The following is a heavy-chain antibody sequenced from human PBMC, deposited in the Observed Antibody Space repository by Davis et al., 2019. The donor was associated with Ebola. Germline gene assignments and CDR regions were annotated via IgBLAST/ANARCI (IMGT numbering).Heavy chain of an antibody. CDR2: IKPDGSEK. Sequence: GESLKISCTASGFTFSDYWMSWVRQAPGKGLEWVANIKPDGSEKYSVDSVKGRFTISRDNAKNSLYLQMNSLRADDTAVYYCARGDYYDSSGNYLSFTDAFDVWGQGTTVTVSS. D-gene: IGHD3-22*01. J-gene: IGHJ3*01. CDR1: GFTFSDYW. CDR3: ARGDYYDSSGNYLSFTDAFDV. V-gene: IGHV3-7*03.